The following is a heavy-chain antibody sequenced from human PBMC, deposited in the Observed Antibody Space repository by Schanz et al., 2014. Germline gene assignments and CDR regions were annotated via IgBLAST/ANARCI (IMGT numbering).Heavy chain of an antibody. J-gene: IGHJ2*01. Sequence: QVQLVQSWAEVKGPGASVKVSCKTSGYTFSDYGITWVRQAPGQGLEWVGWISPYTGNTHYFDKMEGRVTMTTDTSANTAYMELRSLRSDDTAHYYCVRVPSRDVSFDLWGRGTLVTVSS. V-gene: IGHV1-18*01. CDR2: ISPYTGNT. D-gene: IGHD3-16*01. CDR3: VRVPSRDVSFDL. CDR1: GYTFSDYG.